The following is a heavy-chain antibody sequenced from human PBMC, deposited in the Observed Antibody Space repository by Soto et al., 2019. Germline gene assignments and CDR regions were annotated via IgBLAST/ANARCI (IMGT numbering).Heavy chain of an antibody. CDR3: ARGAYDFWSGYHPYYYYGMDV. D-gene: IGHD3-3*01. CDR1: EFTFIDYW. V-gene: IGHV3-74*01. Sequence: GGSLRLSCAASEFTFIDYWMHWGRQAPGKGLVWVSRIKSDGYSTTYADSVKGRFTISRDNAKNTLFLQMNSLRVEDTAVYYCARGAYDFWSGYHPYYYYGMDVWGQGTTVTVSS. J-gene: IGHJ6*02. CDR2: IKSDGYST.